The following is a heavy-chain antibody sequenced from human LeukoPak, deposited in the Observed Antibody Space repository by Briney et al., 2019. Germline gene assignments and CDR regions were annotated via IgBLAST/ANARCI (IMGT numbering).Heavy chain of an antibody. J-gene: IGHJ4*02. CDR1: GYTFTGYY. D-gene: IGHD6-13*01. CDR2: INPNSGGT. CDR3: ARAPFNIAAAGPTAYFDY. Sequence: ASVKVSCKASGYTFTGYYMHWERRAPGQGLEWMGRINPNSGGTNYAQKFQGRVTMTRDTSISTAYMELSRLRSDDTAVYYCARAPFNIAAAGPTAYFDYWGQGTLVTVSS. V-gene: IGHV1-2*06.